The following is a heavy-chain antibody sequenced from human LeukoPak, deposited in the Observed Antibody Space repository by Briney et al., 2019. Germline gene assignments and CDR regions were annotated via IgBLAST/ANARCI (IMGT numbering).Heavy chain of an antibody. Sequence: PSETLSLTCTVSGGSISSSSYYWGWIRQPPGKGLEWIGYIYYSGSTYYNPSLKSRVTISVDTSKNQFSLKLSSVTAADTAVYYCARVSREEWLSNDAFDIWGQGTMVTVSS. CDR1: GGSISSSSYY. CDR2: IYYSGST. V-gene: IGHV4-30-4*08. D-gene: IGHD3-3*01. J-gene: IGHJ3*02. CDR3: ARVSREEWLSNDAFDI.